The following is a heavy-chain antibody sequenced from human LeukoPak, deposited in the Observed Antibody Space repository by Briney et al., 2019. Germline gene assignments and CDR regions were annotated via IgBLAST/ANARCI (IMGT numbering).Heavy chain of an antibody. CDR2: IYYSGST. CDR1: GGSISSSSYY. V-gene: IGHV4-39*01. Sequence: SETLSLTCTVSGGSISSSSYYWGWIRQPPGKGLEWIGSIYYSGSTYYNPSLKSRVTISVDTSKNQFSLKLSSVTAADTAVYYCARHVYDFWSGYFPNWGQGTLVTVSS. D-gene: IGHD3-3*01. J-gene: IGHJ4*02. CDR3: ARHVYDFWSGYFPN.